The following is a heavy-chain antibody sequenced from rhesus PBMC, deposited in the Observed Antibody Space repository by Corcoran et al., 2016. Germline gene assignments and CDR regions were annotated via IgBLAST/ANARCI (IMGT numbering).Heavy chain of an antibody. V-gene: IGHV4-122*02. CDR2: ISYSGST. CDR1: GYSISSGYG. CDR3: ARDFESRFDY. J-gene: IGHJ4*01. Sequence: QLQLQESGPGLVKPSETLSLTCAVSGYSISSGYGWSWIRQPPGKGLDCIGYISYSGSTSYNPSLKIRVTISRDTSKNQFSLKLSSVTAADTAVYYCARDFESRFDYWGQGVLVTVSS.